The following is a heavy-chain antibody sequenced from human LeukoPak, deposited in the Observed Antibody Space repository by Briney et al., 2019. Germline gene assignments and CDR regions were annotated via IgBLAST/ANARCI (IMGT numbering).Heavy chain of an antibody. D-gene: IGHD3-16*02. J-gene: IGHJ4*02. CDR3: LLQMTYGELSDPDF. V-gene: IGHV3-21*01. CDR2: SGTRSGTK. CDR1: GFTLSSLA. Sequence: GGSLRLSCAASGFTLSSLAMHWVRQAPGKGLEWVSSSGTRSGTKYYADSVMGRFTISRDSPMNSVSLQINSLRAEDTVVYYCLLQMTYGELSDPDFRGQGTLVTVSS.